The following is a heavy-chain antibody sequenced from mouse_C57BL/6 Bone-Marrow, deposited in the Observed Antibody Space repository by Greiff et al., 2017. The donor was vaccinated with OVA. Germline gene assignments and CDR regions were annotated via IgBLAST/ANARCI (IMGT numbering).Heavy chain of an antibody. V-gene: IGHV5-9-1*02. J-gene: IGHJ2*01. D-gene: IGHD1-1*01. CDR1: GFTFSSYA. CDR2: ISSGGDYI. Sequence: EVNVVESGEGLVKPGGSLKLSCAASGFTFSSYAMSWVRQTPEKRLEWVAYISSGGDYIYYADTVKGRFTISRDNARNTLYLQMSSLKSEDTAMYYCTRDFYYYGSSLDYWGQGTTLTVSS. CDR3: TRDFYYYGSSLDY.